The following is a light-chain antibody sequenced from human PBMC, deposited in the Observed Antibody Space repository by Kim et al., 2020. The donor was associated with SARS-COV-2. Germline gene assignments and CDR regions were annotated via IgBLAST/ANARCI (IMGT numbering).Light chain of an antibody. V-gene: IGKV1-16*02. J-gene: IGKJ4*01. CDR1: EDISTY. CDR2: AAS. Sequence: DVQMTQSPSSLSASVGDTVTISCRASEDISTYLAWFRQKPGKAPQSLIYAASNLQSGVPSKFSGSGSGTDFTLSISSLQPEDSATYFCQQYTIYPVTVGGGTKVDIK. CDR3: QQYTIYPVT.